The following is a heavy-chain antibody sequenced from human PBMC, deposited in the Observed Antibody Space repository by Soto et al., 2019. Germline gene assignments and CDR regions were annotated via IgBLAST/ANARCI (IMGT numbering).Heavy chain of an antibody. CDR2: ISSSSSYT. V-gene: IGHV3-11*06. J-gene: IGHJ4*02. CDR1: GFTFSDYY. Sequence: QVQLVESGGGLVKPGGSLRLSYAASGFTFSDYYMSWIRQAPGKGLEWVSYISSSSSYTNYADSVKGRFTISRDNAKNSLYLQMNSLRAEDTAVYYCARNEPTSAFDYWGQGTLVTVSS. D-gene: IGHD2-2*01. CDR3: ARNEPTSAFDY.